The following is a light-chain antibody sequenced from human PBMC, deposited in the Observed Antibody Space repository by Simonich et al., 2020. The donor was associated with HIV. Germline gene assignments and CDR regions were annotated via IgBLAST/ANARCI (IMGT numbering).Light chain of an antibody. CDR2: EFN. CDR3: CSFGGDSL. Sequence: QSALTQPRSVSGSPGQSVTISCTGTSSDIGGYNYVSWYQQPPGKAPTLMIYEFNKRPSGVPDRFSGSKSGNTASLTISGLQAEDEADYHCCSFGGDSLFGGGTKLTVL. J-gene: IGLJ2*01. V-gene: IGLV2-11*01. CDR1: SSDIGGYNY.